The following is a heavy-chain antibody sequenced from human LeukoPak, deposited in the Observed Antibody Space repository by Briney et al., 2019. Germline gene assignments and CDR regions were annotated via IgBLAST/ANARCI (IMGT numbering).Heavy chain of an antibody. CDR2: IYYSGST. Sequence: SETLSLTCTVSGGSISSYYWSWIRQPPGKGLEWIGYIYYSGSTNYNPSLKSRVTISVDTSKNQFSLKLSSVTAADTAVYYCARGLSSRGAASDYWGQGTLVTVSS. CDR1: GGSISSYY. J-gene: IGHJ4*02. CDR3: ARGLSSRGAASDY. D-gene: IGHD6-13*01. V-gene: IGHV4-59*12.